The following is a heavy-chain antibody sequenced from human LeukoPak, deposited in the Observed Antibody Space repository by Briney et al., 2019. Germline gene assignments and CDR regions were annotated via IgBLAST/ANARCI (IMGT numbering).Heavy chain of an antibody. CDR1: GFTFSTYA. D-gene: IGHD2-2*01. CDR3: ARVSGVPSYYFDY. Sequence: GGSLRLSCAASGFTFSTYAMHWVRQAPGKGLEWVAVISYDGSNKYYADSVKGRFTISRDNSKNTLYLQMNSLRAEDTAVYYCARVSGVPSYYFDYWGQGTLVTVSS. V-gene: IGHV3-30-3*01. J-gene: IGHJ4*02. CDR2: ISYDGSNK.